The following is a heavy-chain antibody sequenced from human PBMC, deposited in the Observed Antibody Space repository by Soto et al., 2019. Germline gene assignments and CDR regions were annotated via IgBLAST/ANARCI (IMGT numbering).Heavy chain of an antibody. CDR2: FDPENGEK. Sequence: GASVKVSCKVSGYTLTELSMHWVRQAPGKGLEWKGNFDPENGEKNYAKKNKGKINITEDTTTKTANKELSKLKNEDTAVYYCAPCMLGVRWFDPWGQGTLVTVSS. J-gene: IGHJ5*02. CDR3: APCMLGVRWFDP. D-gene: IGHD2-8*01. V-gene: IGHV1-24*01. CDR1: GYTLTELS.